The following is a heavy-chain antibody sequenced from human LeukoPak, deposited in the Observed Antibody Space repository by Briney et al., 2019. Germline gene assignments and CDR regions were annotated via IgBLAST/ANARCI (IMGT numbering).Heavy chain of an antibody. CDR2: ISSGGSTI. D-gene: IGHD6-6*01. CDR3: AKVIGGSSAYDALDI. V-gene: IGHV3-48*03. J-gene: IGHJ3*02. Sequence: GGSLRLSCAASGFTFSSYEMNWVRQAPGRGLEWVSYISSGGSTIYYADSVKGRFTISRDNSKNTLYLQMNSLRVEDTAVYYCAKVIGGSSAYDALDIWGQGIMVTVSS. CDR1: GFTFSSYE.